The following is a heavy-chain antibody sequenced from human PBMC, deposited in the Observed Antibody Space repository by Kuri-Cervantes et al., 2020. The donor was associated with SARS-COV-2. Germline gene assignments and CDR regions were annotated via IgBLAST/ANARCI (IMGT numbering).Heavy chain of an antibody. D-gene: IGHD3-3*01. CDR2: IYSSGST. Sequence: GESLKISCAASGFTVNSNYMSWVRQAPGKGLEWVSVIYSSGSTNYADSVKGRFTISRDNFKNTLYLQMSSLRAEDKAVYYCARGRGPGDFWSGLNWFDPWGQGTLVTVSS. J-gene: IGHJ5*02. CDR1: GFTVNSNY. CDR3: ARGRGPGDFWSGLNWFDP. V-gene: IGHV3-53*01.